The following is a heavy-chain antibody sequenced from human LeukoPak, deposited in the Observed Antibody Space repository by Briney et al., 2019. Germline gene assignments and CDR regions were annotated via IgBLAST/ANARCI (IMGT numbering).Heavy chain of an antibody. V-gene: IGHV1-69*13. Sequence: SVKVSCKASGGTFSSYAISWVRQAPGQGLEWMGGIIPIFGTANYAQKFQGRVTITADESTSTAYMGLSSLRSEDTAVYYCARGAYCSGGSCLHRYWGQGTLVTVSS. J-gene: IGHJ4*02. CDR3: ARGAYCSGGSCLHRY. CDR1: GGTFSSYA. CDR2: IIPIFGTA. D-gene: IGHD2-15*01.